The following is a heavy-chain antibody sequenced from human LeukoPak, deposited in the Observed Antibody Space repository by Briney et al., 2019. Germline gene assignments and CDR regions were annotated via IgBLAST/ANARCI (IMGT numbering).Heavy chain of an antibody. Sequence: SQTLSLTCSVSGGSISSGPYFWSWIRQSPGQGLEWIGRIYPSERNYNPSLESRITMSVDTSKNQFSLKLNSVTAADTAVYYCARDLDFGGSYSDYWGQGTLVTVSS. CDR3: ARDLDFGGSYSDY. CDR1: GGSISSGPYF. J-gene: IGHJ4*02. CDR2: IYPSER. D-gene: IGHD1-26*01. V-gene: IGHV4-61*02.